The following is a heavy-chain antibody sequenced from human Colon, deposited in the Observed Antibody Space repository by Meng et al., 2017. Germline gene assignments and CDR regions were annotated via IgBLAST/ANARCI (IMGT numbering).Heavy chain of an antibody. V-gene: IGHV3-48*03. D-gene: IGHD2-21*02. Sequence: GESLKISCGGSGFAFSSYEMNWVRQAPGKGLEWLSYIDSDGTTIYYADSVRGRFTMTRDNAKNSLYLQMNSLRVDDTAVYYCARAATYRAGDCLGAFDIWGQGTMVTVSS. J-gene: IGHJ3*02. CDR3: ARAATYRAGDCLGAFDI. CDR1: GFAFSSYE. CDR2: IDSDGTTI.